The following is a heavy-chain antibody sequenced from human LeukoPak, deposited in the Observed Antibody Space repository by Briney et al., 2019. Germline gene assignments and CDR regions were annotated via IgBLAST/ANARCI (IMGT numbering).Heavy chain of an antibody. CDR2: ISYDGSNK. V-gene: IGHV3-30*03. J-gene: IGHJ4*02. CDR3: ARQVEYSNGWSYGDH. CDR1: GFTFSSYG. D-gene: IGHD4-11*01. Sequence: GRSLRLSCAASGFTFSSYGMHWVRQAPGKGLEWVAVISYDGSNKYYADSVKGRFTISRDNSKNTLYLQMNSLRADDTAVYYCARQVEYSNGWSYGDHWGQGTLVTVSS.